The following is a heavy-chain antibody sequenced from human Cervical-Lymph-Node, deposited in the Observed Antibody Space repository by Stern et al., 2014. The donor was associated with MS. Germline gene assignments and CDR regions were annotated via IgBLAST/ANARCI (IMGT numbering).Heavy chain of an antibody. CDR3: AREGDSTSFDY. CDR1: GFTFSSYD. Sequence: EDQLVESGGGLVQPGGSLRLSCAASGFTFSSYDMHWVRQATGKGLEWVSAIGTAGDTYYPGSVKGRFTISRENAKNSLYLQMKSLRAGDTAVYYCAREGDSTSFDYWGQGTLVTVSS. V-gene: IGHV3-13*01. J-gene: IGHJ4*02. D-gene: IGHD6-6*01. CDR2: IGTAGDT.